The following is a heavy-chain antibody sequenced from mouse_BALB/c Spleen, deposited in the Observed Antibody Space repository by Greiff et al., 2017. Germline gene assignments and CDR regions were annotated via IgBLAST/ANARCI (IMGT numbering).Heavy chain of an antibody. CDR2: ISSGGST. CDR3: ARLDYDGAWFAY. D-gene: IGHD2-4*01. J-gene: IGHJ3*01. Sequence: EVKLMESGGGLVKPGGSLKLSCAASGFTFSSYAMSWVRQSPEKRLEWVASISSGGSTYYPDSVKGRFTISRDNARNILYLQMSSLRSEDTAMYYCARLDYDGAWFAYWGQGTLVTVSA. V-gene: IGHV5-6-5*01. CDR1: GFTFSSYA.